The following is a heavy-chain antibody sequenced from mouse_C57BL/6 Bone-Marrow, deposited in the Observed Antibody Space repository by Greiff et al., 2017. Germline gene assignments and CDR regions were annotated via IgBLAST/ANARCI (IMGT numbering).Heavy chain of an antibody. CDR1: GYTFTEYT. CDR3: ARHTYRGGYFDV. J-gene: IGHJ1*03. CDR2: FYPGSGSI. V-gene: IGHV1-62-2*01. D-gene: IGHD2-12*01. Sequence: QVHVKQSGAELVKPGASVKLSCKASGYTFTEYTIHWVKQRSGQGLEWIGWFYPGSGSIKYNEKFKDKATLTADKSSSTVYMALSRLTSEDSAVYVCARHTYRGGYFDVWGTGTTVTVSS.